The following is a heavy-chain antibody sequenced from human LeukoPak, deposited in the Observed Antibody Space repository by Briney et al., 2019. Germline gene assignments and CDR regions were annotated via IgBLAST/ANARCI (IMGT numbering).Heavy chain of an antibody. CDR3: AKADCSSTSCYSPADY. J-gene: IGHJ4*02. D-gene: IGHD2-2*02. CDR1: VFTFSSYA. Sequence: GGSLRLSCARSVFTFSSYAMSWVRQAPGKGLEWVSAISGSGGSTYYADSVKGRFIISRDNSKNTLYLQMNSLRAEDTAVYYCAKADCSSTSCYSPADYWGQGTLVTVSS. CDR2: ISGSGGST. V-gene: IGHV3-23*01.